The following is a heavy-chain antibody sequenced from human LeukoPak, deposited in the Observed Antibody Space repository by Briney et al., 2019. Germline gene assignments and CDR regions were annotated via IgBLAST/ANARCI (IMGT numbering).Heavy chain of an antibody. J-gene: IGHJ5*02. Sequence: SETLSLTCTVSGGSISSYYWSWIRQPPGKGPEWIGYIYYSGSTNYNPSLKSRVTISVDTSKNQFSLKLSSVTAADTAVYYCARGEGIAAAEDWFDPWGQGTLVTVSS. CDR3: ARGEGIAAAEDWFDP. D-gene: IGHD6-13*01. V-gene: IGHV4-59*01. CDR2: IYYSGST. CDR1: GGSISSYY.